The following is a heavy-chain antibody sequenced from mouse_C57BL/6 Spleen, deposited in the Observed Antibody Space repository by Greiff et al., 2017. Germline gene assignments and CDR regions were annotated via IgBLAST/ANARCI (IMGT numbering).Heavy chain of an antibody. CDR3: ARHEEAGYDAWFAY. J-gene: IGHJ3*01. CDR2: FYPGSGSI. V-gene: IGHV1-62-2*01. D-gene: IGHD2-2*01. CDR1: GYTFTEYT. Sequence: LQESGAELVKPGASVKLSCKASGYTFTEYTIHWVKQRPGQGLEWIGWFYPGSGSIKYNEKFKDKATLTADKSSSTVYMVLSRLTSEDSAVYFCARHEEAGYDAWFAYWGQGTLVTVSA.